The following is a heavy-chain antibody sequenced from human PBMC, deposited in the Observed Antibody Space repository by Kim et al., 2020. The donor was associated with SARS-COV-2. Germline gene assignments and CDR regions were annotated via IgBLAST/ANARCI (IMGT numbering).Heavy chain of an antibody. V-gene: IGHV5-10-1*01. CDR2: IDPSDSYT. J-gene: IGHJ4*02. D-gene: IGHD6-13*01. CDR3: ASTRIAAAGTSRGDY. CDR1: GYSFTSYW. Sequence: GESLKISCKGSGYSFTSYWISWVRQMPGKGLEWMGRIDPSDSYTNYSPSFQGHVTISADKSISTAYLQWSSLKASDTAMYYCASTRIAAAGTSRGDYWGQGTLVTVSS.